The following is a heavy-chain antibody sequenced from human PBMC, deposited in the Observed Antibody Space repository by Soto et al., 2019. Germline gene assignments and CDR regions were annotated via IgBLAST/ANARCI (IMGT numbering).Heavy chain of an antibody. CDR3: ARDFPNYYDSSGYYRAYYYGMDV. J-gene: IGHJ6*02. D-gene: IGHD3-22*01. CDR2: ISSSSSTI. CDR1: GFTFSSYS. V-gene: IGHV3-48*02. Sequence: GGSLRLSCAASGFTFSSYSMNWVRQAPGKGLEWVSYISSSSSTIYYADSVKGRFTISRDNAKNSLYLQMNSLRDEDTAVYYCARDFPNYYDSSGYYRAYYYGMDVWGQGTTVTVSS.